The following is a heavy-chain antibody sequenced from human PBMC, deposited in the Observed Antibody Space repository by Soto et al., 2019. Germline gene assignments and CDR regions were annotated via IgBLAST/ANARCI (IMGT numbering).Heavy chain of an antibody. CDR3: ARDSGDTAMENYYYYGMDV. Sequence: ASVKVSCKASGYTFTSYGISWVRQAPGQGLEWMGWISAYNGNTNYAQKLQGRVTMTTDTPTSTAYMELRSLRSDDTAVYYCARDSGDTAMENYYYYGMDVWGQGATVTVSS. CDR1: GYTFTSYG. V-gene: IGHV1-18*01. J-gene: IGHJ6*02. D-gene: IGHD5-18*01. CDR2: ISAYNGNT.